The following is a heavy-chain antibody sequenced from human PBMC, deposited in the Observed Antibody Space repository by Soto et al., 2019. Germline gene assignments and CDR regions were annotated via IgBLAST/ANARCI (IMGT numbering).Heavy chain of an antibody. CDR1: GGSFSGYY. CDR3: ARGMDGSGSYVDY. V-gene: IGHV4-34*01. Sequence: SETLSLTCAVYGGSFSGYYWSWIRQPPGKGLEWIGEINHSGSTNYNPSLKSRVTISVDTSKNQFSLKLSSVTAADTAVYYCARGMDGSGSYVDYWGQGTLVTVS. CDR2: INHSGST. J-gene: IGHJ4*02. D-gene: IGHD3-10*01.